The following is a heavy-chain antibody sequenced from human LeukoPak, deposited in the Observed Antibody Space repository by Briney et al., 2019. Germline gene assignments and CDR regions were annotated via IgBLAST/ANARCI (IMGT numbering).Heavy chain of an antibody. D-gene: IGHD2-15*01. Sequence: SETLSLTCAVYGGSFSGYYWSWIRQPPGKGLDWIGEINHSGSTNYNPSLKSRVTISVDTSKNQFSLKLSSVTAADTAVYYCARGRGVGSGKEMTRKGAFDIWGQGTMVTVSS. CDR1: GGSFSGYY. V-gene: IGHV4-34*01. J-gene: IGHJ3*02. CDR3: ARGRGVGSGKEMTRKGAFDI. CDR2: INHSGST.